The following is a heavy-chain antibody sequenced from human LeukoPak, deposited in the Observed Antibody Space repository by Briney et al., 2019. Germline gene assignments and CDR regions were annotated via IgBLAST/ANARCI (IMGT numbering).Heavy chain of an antibody. J-gene: IGHJ3*02. CDR2: ISWNSGSI. Sequence: GGSLRLSCAASGFTFDDYAMHWVRQAPGKGLEWVSGISWNSGSIGYADSVKGRFTISRDNAKNSLYLQMNSLRAEDMALYYCAKCGRSSGDDAFDIWGQGTMVTVSS. D-gene: IGHD6-6*01. CDR3: AKCGRSSGDDAFDI. CDR1: GFTFDDYA. V-gene: IGHV3-9*03.